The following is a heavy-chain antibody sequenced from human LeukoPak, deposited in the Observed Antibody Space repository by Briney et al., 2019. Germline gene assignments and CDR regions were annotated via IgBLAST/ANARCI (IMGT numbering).Heavy chain of an antibody. J-gene: IGHJ4*02. Sequence: SETLSLTCTVSGGSISSGGYYWSWIRQPPGKGLEWIGYIYHSGSTYYNPSLKSRVTISVDRSKNQFSLKLSSVTAADTAVYYCARVGRVELFDYWGQGTLVTVSS. CDR1: GGSISSGGYY. CDR2: IYHSGST. V-gene: IGHV4-30-2*01. D-gene: IGHD1-7*01. CDR3: ARVGRVELFDY.